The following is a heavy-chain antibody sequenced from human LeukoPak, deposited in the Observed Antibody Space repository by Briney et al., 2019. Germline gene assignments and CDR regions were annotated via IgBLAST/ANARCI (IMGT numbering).Heavy chain of an antibody. V-gene: IGHV4-34*01. CDR2: INHSGST. J-gene: IGHJ6*03. D-gene: IGHD4-11*01. CDR1: GGSFSGYY. Sequence: PSENLSLTCAVYGGSFSGYYWSWIRQPPGKGLEWIGEINHSGSTNYNPSLKSRVTISVDTSKNQFSLKLSSVTAADTAVYYCARAHSESYYMDVWGKGTTVTVSS. CDR3: ARAHSESYYMDV.